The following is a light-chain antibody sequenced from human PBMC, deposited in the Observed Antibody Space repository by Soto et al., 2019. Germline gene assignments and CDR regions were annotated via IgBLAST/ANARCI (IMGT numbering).Light chain of an antibody. J-gene: IGKJ1*01. Sequence: DVVLTQSPLSLPVNFGQPASISCRSSKSLEYSVGKTNLSWFHQRPGQSPRRLIYRVSSRDSGVPDRFSGSGSGTDFTLEISRVEAEDVGIYFCTQGTHWPRTFGQGTKVEVK. CDR1: KSLEYSVGKTN. V-gene: IGKV2-30*01. CDR2: RVS. CDR3: TQGTHWPRT.